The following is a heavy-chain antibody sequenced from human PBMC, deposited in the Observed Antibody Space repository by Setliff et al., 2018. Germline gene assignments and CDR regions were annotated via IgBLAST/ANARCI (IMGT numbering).Heavy chain of an antibody. J-gene: IGHJ5*02. D-gene: IGHD3-3*01. CDR2: IYYSGST. V-gene: IGHV4-39*07. CDR3: ARGDFWSGYPDNLNWFDP. CDR1: GGSISSGNYY. Sequence: PSETLSLTCTVSGGSISSGNYYWGWIRQPPGKGLEWIGSIYYSGSTYYNPSLKSRVTISVDTSKNHFSLKLSSVTAADTAVYYCARGDFWSGYPDNLNWFDPWGQGTLVTVSS.